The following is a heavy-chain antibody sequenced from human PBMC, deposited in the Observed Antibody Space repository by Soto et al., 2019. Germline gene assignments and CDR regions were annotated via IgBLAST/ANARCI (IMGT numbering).Heavy chain of an antibody. Sequence: ASVKVSCKASGGTFSSYAISWVRQAPGQGLEWMGGIIPSGGSTSYAQKFQGRVTMTRDTSTSTVYMELSSLRSEDTAVYYCAREGPIQLRFYYFDYWGQGTLVTVS. V-gene: IGHV1-46*03. J-gene: IGHJ4*02. D-gene: IGHD1-1*01. CDR1: GGTFSSYA. CDR2: IIPSGGST. CDR3: AREGPIQLRFYYFDY.